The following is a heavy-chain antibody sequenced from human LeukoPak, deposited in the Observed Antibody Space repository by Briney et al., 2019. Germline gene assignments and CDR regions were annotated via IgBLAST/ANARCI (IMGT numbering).Heavy chain of an antibody. D-gene: IGHD4-17*01. J-gene: IGHJ4*02. CDR1: GYTFTSYD. CDR3: ARCDNGDYPFDY. V-gene: IGHV1-8*01. CDR2: MNPNSGNT. Sequence: GASVKVSCKASGYTFTSYDINWVRQATGQGLEWMGWMNPNSGNTNYAQKLQGRVTMTTDTSTSTAYMELRSLRSDDTAVYYCARCDNGDYPFDYWGQGTLVTGSS.